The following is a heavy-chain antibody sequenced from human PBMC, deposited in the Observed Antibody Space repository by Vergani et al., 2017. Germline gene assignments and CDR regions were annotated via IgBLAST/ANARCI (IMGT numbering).Heavy chain of an antibody. CDR1: GFTFSSYW. Sequence: EVQLVESGGGLVQPGGSLRLSCAASGFTFSSYWMSGVRQAPGKGLGWVANIKQDGSEKYYVDSVKGRFTISRDNAKNSLYLQMNSLRAEDTAVYYCARGTSCSSTSCYRFGYYYYYYMDVWGKGTTVTVSS. CDR2: IKQDGSEK. J-gene: IGHJ6*03. CDR3: ARGTSCSSTSCYRFGYYYYYYMDV. V-gene: IGHV3-7*01. D-gene: IGHD2-2*01.